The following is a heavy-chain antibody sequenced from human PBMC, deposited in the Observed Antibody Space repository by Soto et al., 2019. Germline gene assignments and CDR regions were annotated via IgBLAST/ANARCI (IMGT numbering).Heavy chain of an antibody. CDR1: GSTFTRSA. J-gene: IGHJ4*02. CDR3: ARGSSGFSDFN. D-gene: IGHD3-22*01. CDR2: XVVGSXNT. Sequence: SVKXSCKASGSTFTRSAVQWVRQARGQRLEWIGWXVVGSXNTNSEQKLQXXVTITRDXSISTAYLKWSSLKASDNDMYYCARGSSGFSDFNWGKGTLVTVYS. V-gene: IGHV1-58*01.